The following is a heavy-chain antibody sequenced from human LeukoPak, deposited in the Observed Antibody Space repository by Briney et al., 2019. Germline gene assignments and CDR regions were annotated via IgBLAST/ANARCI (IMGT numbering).Heavy chain of an antibody. CDR2: ISGSGGST. Sequence: GGSLRLSCAASGFTFSDYYMSWIRQAPGKGLEWVSAISGSGGSTYYADSVKGRFTISRDNSKNTLYLQMNSLRAEDTAVYYCAKESPRIRGYPHWFDPWGQGTLVTVSS. CDR1: GFTFSDYY. J-gene: IGHJ5*02. D-gene: IGHD3-10*01. V-gene: IGHV3-23*01. CDR3: AKESPRIRGYPHWFDP.